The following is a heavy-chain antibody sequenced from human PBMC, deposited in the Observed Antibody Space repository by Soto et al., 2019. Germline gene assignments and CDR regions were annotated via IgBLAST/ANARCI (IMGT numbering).Heavy chain of an antibody. CDR2: IYYSGST. CDR1: GGSISSGGYY. J-gene: IGHJ4*02. D-gene: IGHD4-17*01. CDR3: ARGGVYGDPLDY. Sequence: QVQLQESGPGLVKPSQTLSLTCTVSGGSISSGGYYWSWIRQQPRKGLEWIWYIYYSGSTYYNPSLKSRVTISVDTSKNQFSLKLSSVTAADTAVYYCARGGVYGDPLDYWGQGTLVTVSS. V-gene: IGHV4-31*03.